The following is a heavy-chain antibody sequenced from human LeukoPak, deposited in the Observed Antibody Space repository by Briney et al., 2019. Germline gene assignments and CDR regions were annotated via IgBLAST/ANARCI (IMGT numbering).Heavy chain of an antibody. D-gene: IGHD1-26*01. V-gene: IGHV1-2*04. J-gene: IGHJ4*02. CDR3: ARGGGSYFFCDY. Sequence: ATVKASCKASGYTFTGYYMHWVRQAPGQGLEWMGWINPNSGGTNYAQKFQGWVTMTRDTSISTAYMELSRLRSDDTAVYYCARGGGSYFFCDYWGQGTLVTVSS. CDR1: GYTFTGYY. CDR2: INPNSGGT.